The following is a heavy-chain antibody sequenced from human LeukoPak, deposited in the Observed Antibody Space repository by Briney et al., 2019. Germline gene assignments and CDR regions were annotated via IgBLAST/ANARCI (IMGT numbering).Heavy chain of an antibody. CDR1: GGPFSGYF. J-gene: IGHJ4*02. Sequence: SETLSLTCAVSGGPFSGYFWSWIRQSSGKGLEWIGEIHNSGTTNYNPSLNSRVTISEDTSNNQFYLNLSSVTAADTAVYYCARRYYYNLGSFPFDFWGQGTLVIVSS. D-gene: IGHD3-10*01. CDR2: IHNSGTT. V-gene: IGHV4-34*01. CDR3: ARRYYYNLGSFPFDF.